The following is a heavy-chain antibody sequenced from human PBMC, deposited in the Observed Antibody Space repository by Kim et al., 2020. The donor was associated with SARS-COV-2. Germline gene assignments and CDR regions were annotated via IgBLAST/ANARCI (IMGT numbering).Heavy chain of an antibody. CDR1: GGSFRDYY. D-gene: IGHD3-9*01. V-gene: IGHV4-34*01. CDR3: ARAYSLQYLDWTATTYYY. Sequence: SETLSLTCAVQGGSFRDYYWTWIRQSPGKGLEWIGEISYGGNTKYNPSLGSRVILSIDTSRNHFSLRMTSVTAADTAVYFCARAYSLQYLDWTATTYYY. J-gene: IGHJ6*01. CDR2: ISYGGNT.